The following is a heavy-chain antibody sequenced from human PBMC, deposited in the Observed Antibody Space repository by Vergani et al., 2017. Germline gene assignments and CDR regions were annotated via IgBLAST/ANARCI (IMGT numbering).Heavy chain of an antibody. Sequence: QVQLVQSGAEVKKPGASVKVSCKASGYTFTSYGISWVRQAPGQGLEWMGWISAYNGNTNYAQKLQGRVTMTTDTSTCTAYMELSSLRSEDTAVYYCAKGGEDIVVVPAAIGHDWFDPWGQGTLVTVSS. D-gene: IGHD2-2*01. CDR2: ISAYNGNT. CDR1: GYTFTSYG. V-gene: IGHV1-18*01. J-gene: IGHJ5*02. CDR3: AKGGEDIVVVPAAIGHDWFDP.